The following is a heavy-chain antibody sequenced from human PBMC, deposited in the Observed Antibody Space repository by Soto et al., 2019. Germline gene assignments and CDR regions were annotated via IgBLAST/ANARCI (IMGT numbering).Heavy chain of an antibody. Sequence: ASVKVSCKASGYTFTSYGISWVRQAPGQGLEWVGWISAYNGNTNYAQKLQGRVTMTTDTSTSTAYMELRSLRSDDTAVYYCARDQAIVVVPAAHPYYYYGMDVWGQGTTVTVSS. CDR2: ISAYNGNT. D-gene: IGHD2-2*01. V-gene: IGHV1-18*04. CDR1: GYTFTSYG. CDR3: ARDQAIVVVPAAHPYYYYGMDV. J-gene: IGHJ6*02.